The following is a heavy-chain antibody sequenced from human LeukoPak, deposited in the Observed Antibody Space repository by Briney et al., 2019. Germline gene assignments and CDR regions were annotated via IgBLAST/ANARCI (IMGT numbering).Heavy chain of an antibody. V-gene: IGHV4-59*01. CDR3: ASSSRPYGMDV. CDR2: IYYSGST. J-gene: IGHJ6*02. CDR1: GGSISSYY. Sequence: SETLSLTCTVSGGSISSYYWSWIRQPPGKGLEWIGYIYYSGSTNYNPSLKSRVTISVDTSKNQFSLKLSSVTAVDTAVYYCASSSRPYGMDVWGQGTTVTVPS.